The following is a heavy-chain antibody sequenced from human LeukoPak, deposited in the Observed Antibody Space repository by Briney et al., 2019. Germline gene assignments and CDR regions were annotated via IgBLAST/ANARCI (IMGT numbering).Heavy chain of an antibody. D-gene: IGHD3-10*02. CDR1: GFNFGSYE. CDR3: AELGITMIGGV. Sequence: GGSLRLSCAASGFNFGSYEMNWVRQAPGKGLEWVSYISSSGSTIYCADSVKGRFTISRDNAKNSLYLQMNSLRAEDTAVYYCAELGITMIGGVWGKGTTVTISS. CDR2: ISSSGSTI. V-gene: IGHV3-48*03. J-gene: IGHJ6*04.